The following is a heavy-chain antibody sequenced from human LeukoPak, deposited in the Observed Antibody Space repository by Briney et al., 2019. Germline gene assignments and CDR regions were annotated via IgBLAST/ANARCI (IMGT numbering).Heavy chain of an antibody. J-gene: IGHJ4*02. CDR2: ISGDGVST. Sequence: GGSLRLSCVASGLPIGDFAMHWVRQAPGRGLERVSLISGDGVSTFFADSVKGRFSISRDNSKNSLFLEMSSLRTEDTAMYYCARESGKFDYWGQGTLVAVSS. V-gene: IGHV3-43*02. CDR1: GLPIGDFA. CDR3: ARESGKFDY.